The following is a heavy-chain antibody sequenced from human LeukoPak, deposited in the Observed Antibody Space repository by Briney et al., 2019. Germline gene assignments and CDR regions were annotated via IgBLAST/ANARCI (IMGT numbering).Heavy chain of an antibody. CDR2: IYYSGST. Sequence: SETLSLTCTVSGGSISSSSYYWGWIRQPPGKGLEWIGTIYYSGSTYYNPSLKSRVTISVDTSKNQFSLKLSSVTAADTAVYYCARQYSDILTGYHRGELYWYFDLWGRGTLVTVSS. V-gene: IGHV4-39*01. J-gene: IGHJ2*01. CDR3: ARQYSDILTGYHRGELYWYFDL. D-gene: IGHD3-9*01. CDR1: GGSISSSSYY.